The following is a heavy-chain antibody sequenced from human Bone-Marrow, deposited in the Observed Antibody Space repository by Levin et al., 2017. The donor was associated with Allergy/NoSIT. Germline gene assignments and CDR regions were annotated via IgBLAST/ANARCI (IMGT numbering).Heavy chain of an antibody. CDR2: LSWSGSSK. Sequence: QSGESLKISCAASGFTFDDYAMHWVRQPPGKGLEWVSGLSWSGSSKAYLASVEGRFTISRDNGKNSLHLEMNSLRTEDTALYFCAKAYCNSLKCYLDSWGLGALVTVSS. D-gene: IGHD2/OR15-2a*01. CDR3: AKAYCNSLKCYLDS. CDR1: GFTFDDYA. V-gene: IGHV3-9*01. J-gene: IGHJ4*02.